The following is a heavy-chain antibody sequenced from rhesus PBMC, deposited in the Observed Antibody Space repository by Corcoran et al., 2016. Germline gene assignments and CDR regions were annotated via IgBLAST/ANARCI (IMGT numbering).Heavy chain of an antibody. CDR2: ISYGGSP. D-gene: IGHD3-3*01. CDR1: GGSISSSYYY. V-gene: IGHV4-122*02. J-gene: IGHJ4*01. Sequence: QVQLQESGPGLVKPSETLSLTCAVSGGSISSSYYYWSWIRQAPGKGLEWFGSISYGGSPSYTPSLKSRVTISRDTSKNQFSLKLSSVTAADTAVYYCARDEGAIFGLVTPFDYWGQGVLVTVSS. CDR3: ARDEGAIFGLVTPFDY.